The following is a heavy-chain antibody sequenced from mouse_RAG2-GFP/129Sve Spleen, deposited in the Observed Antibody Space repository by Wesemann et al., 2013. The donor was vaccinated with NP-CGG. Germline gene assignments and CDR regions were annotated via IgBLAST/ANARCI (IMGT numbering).Heavy chain of an antibody. Sequence: VEVVGRLSAAWDGVLKLSCATSGFTFSDYYMYWVRQTPEKRLEWVAYISNGGGSTYYPDTVKGRFTISRDNAKNTLYLQMSRLKSEDTAMYYCARQGAGTEFAYWGQGTLVTVSA. V-gene: IGHV5-12*02. CDR1: GFTFSDYY. CDR3: ARQGAGTEFAY. J-gene: IGHJ3*01. D-gene: IGHD4-1*01. CDR2: ISNGGGST.